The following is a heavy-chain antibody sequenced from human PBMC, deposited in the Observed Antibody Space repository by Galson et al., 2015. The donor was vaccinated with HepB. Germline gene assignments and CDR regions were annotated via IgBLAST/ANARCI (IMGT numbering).Heavy chain of an antibody. CDR2: TYYRSKWYR. J-gene: IGHJ3*02. Sequence: AISGDSVSSNRAVWNWIRQSPSRGLEWLGRTYYRSKWYRDYAVSVKSRITINPDTSKNQLSLQLNSVTPEDSAVYYCAKGIVGTTDGAFHIWGQGTMVTVSS. CDR1: GDSVSSNRAV. V-gene: IGHV6-1*01. D-gene: IGHD1-26*01. CDR3: AKGIVGTTDGAFHI.